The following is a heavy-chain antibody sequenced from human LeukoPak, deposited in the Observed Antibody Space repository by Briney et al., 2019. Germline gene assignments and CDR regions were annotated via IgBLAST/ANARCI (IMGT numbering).Heavy chain of an antibody. CDR1: GGSFSGNY. CDR2: IYYSGST. V-gene: IGHV4-34*01. Sequence: SETLSLTCAVYGGSFSGNYWSWIRQPPGKGLEWIGNIYYSGSTYYNPSLKSRVTISVDTSKNQFSLKLSSVTAADTAVYYCAKVHSIAARPPFDYWGQGTLVTVSS. CDR3: AKVHSIAARPPFDY. J-gene: IGHJ4*02. D-gene: IGHD6-6*01.